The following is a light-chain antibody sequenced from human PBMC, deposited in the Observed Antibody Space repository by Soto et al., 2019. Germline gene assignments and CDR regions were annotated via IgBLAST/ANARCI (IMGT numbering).Light chain of an antibody. V-gene: IGKV3-15*01. Sequence: ETVMTQSPATLSVSPGERATLSCRASQSVNTNLAWYQQKPGQVPRLIIYGASTRATGVPARFSGSGSGTEFTLTISGLQSEDFGVYYCQQYKSWRTFGQGTKVDIK. CDR3: QQYKSWRT. CDR2: GAS. J-gene: IGKJ1*01. CDR1: QSVNTN.